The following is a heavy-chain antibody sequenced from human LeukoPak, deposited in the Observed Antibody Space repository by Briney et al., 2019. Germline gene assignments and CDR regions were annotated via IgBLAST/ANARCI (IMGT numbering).Heavy chain of an antibody. CDR2: VYPGDSDT. V-gene: IGHV5-51*01. CDR1: GYSFTNYW. Sequence: TGESLKISCKGSGYSFTNYWIGWVRQMPGKGLEWMGIVYPGDSDTRYSPSFQGQVTVSADKSISTAYLQWSSLKASDTAMYYCARPRDGYNSDAFDLWGQGTMVTVSS. CDR3: ARPRDGYNSDAFDL. D-gene: IGHD5-24*01. J-gene: IGHJ3*01.